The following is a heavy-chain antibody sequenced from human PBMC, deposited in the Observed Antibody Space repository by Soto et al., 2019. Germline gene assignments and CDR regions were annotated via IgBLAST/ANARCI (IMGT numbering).Heavy chain of an antibody. CDR2: MNPNSGHT. V-gene: IGHV1-8*01. CDR1: GYTFTSHD. CDR3: ASDMSTT. Sequence: QVQLVQSGAEVKKPGASVKVSCKASGYTFTSHDINWMRQTTGQGLEWMGWMNPNSGHTNSAQKFQGRVTMTRDTSINKANKEMTKQRSKDTAKDYWASDMSTTWGQGSLVTVSS. D-gene: IGHD2-2*01. J-gene: IGHJ5*02.